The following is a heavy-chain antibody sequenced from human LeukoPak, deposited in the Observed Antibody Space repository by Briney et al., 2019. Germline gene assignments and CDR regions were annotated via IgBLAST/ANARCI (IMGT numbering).Heavy chain of an antibody. Sequence: GGSLRLSYAASGFTFSSYWMSWVRQAPGKGLEWVANIKQDGSEKYYVDSVKGRFTISRDNAKNSLYLQMNSLRAEDTAVYYCVTTYYDFWSGYFPSDYWGQGTLVTVSS. CDR1: GFTFSSYW. D-gene: IGHD3-3*01. CDR2: IKQDGSEK. CDR3: VTTYYDFWSGYFPSDY. J-gene: IGHJ4*02. V-gene: IGHV3-7*01.